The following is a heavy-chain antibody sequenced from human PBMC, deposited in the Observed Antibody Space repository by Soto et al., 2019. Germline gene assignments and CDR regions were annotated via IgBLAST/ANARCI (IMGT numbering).Heavy chain of an antibody. CDR3: ARSQGSSTSLEIYYYYYYGMDV. Sequence: QVQLVQSGAEVKKPGSSVKVSCKASGGTFSSYAISWVRQAPGQGLEWMGGIIPISETTNYAQKYQGRVTMTADESKSTAYMELSSLRSADTAVYYWARSQGSSTSLEIYYYYYYGMDVWGQGTTVTVSS. V-gene: IGHV1-69*01. J-gene: IGHJ6*02. D-gene: IGHD2-2*01. CDR1: GGTFSSYA. CDR2: IIPISETT.